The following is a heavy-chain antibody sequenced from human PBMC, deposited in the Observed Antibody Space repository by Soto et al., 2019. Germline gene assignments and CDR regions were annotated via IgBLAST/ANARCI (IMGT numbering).Heavy chain of an antibody. Sequence: QVQLVQSGAEVKKPGASVKVSCKASGYTFTSYDINWVRQATGQGLEWMGWMNPNSGNTGYAQKFQGRVTMTRNTSISTAYMELSSMRSEDTAVYYCARGGSSSGYYYYGMDVWGQGTTVTVSS. V-gene: IGHV1-8*01. J-gene: IGHJ6*02. CDR3: ARGGSSSGYYYYGMDV. CDR1: GYTFTSYD. CDR2: MNPNSGNT. D-gene: IGHD6-6*01.